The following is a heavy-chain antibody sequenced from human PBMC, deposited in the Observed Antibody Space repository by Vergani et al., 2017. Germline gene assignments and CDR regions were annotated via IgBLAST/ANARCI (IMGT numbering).Heavy chain of an antibody. Sequence: EVQLLESGGGLVQPWGSLRLSCAASGFTLSNYAMSWVRQAPGKWLEWVSAISGSGGSTYYADSVKGRFTISRDNSKNTLYLQMNSLRAEDTAVYYCAKDRGSGWYVVVDYWGQGTLVTVSS. V-gene: IGHV3-23*01. J-gene: IGHJ4*02. CDR1: GFTLSNYA. D-gene: IGHD6-19*01. CDR2: ISGSGGST. CDR3: AKDRGSGWYVVVDY.